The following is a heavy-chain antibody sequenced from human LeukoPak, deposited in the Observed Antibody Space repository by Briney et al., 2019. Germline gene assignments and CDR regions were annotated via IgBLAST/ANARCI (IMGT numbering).Heavy chain of an antibody. Sequence: GGSLRLSCAASGFTFSSYWMHWVRQAPGKGLVWVSRINSDGSSTSYADSVKGRFTIPRDNAKNTLYLQMNSLRAEDTAVYYCARGVGYCSSTSCYWWFDPWGQGTLATVSS. CDR1: GFTFSSYW. CDR3: ARGVGYCSSTSCYWWFDP. CDR2: INSDGSST. D-gene: IGHD2-2*01. V-gene: IGHV3-74*01. J-gene: IGHJ5*02.